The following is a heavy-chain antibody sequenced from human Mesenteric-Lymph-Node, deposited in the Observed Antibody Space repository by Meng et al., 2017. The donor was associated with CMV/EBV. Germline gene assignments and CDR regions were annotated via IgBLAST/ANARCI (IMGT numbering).Heavy chain of an antibody. D-gene: IGHD3-16*01. J-gene: IGHJ6*02. CDR3: AKDWAHSTEGPLYSFFYGMDV. CDR2: ISSSGSTI. CDR1: GFTFSSYE. V-gene: IGHV3-48*03. Sequence: GGSLRLSCAASGFTFSSYEMNWVRQAPGKGLEWVSYISSSGSTIYYADSVKGRFTISRDNAKNSLYLQMNSLRAEDTAVYYCAKDWAHSTEGPLYSFFYGMDVWGQGTTVTVSS.